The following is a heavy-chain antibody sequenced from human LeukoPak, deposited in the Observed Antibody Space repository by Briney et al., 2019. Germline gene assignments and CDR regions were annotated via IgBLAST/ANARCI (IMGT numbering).Heavy chain of an antibody. CDR2: IHYSGST. V-gene: IGHV4-59*01. D-gene: IGHD3-22*01. J-gene: IGHJ4*02. CDR3: ARWGYVESSGYSVVDY. Sequence: SETLSRTCTVSGGSISRYYWNWIRQTPGERLEWIGWIHYSGSTFYNPSLESRVTMSVDTSKNHISLKMNSVTAADTATYYCARWGYVESSGYSVVDYWGQGALVTVSS. CDR1: GGSISRYY.